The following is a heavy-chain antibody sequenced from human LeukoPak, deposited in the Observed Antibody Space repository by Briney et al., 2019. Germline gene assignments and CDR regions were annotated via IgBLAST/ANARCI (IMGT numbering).Heavy chain of an antibody. CDR1: GGTFSSYA. Sequence: ASVKVSRKASGGTFSSYAISWVRQAPGQGLEWMGGIIPIFGTANYAQKFQGRVTITTDESTSTAYMELSSLRSEDTAVYYCARGPTYYYDSSGYQYFDYWGQGTLVTVSS. V-gene: IGHV1-69*05. J-gene: IGHJ4*02. CDR2: IIPIFGTA. CDR3: ARGPTYYYDSSGYQYFDY. D-gene: IGHD3-22*01.